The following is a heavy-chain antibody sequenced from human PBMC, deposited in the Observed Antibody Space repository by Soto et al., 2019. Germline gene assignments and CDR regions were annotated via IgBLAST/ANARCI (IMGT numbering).Heavy chain of an antibody. Sequence: QVQLMESGGGVVQPGGSLRLSCTASGFIYNDYGMNWVRQSPGKGLEWVAVIWHDGSDEHYADSVKGRFTISRDNSKNMLYLQKNSLGAEDTAVYYCARVPMTRVTRWTWFDPWGQGTLVTVSS. J-gene: IGHJ5*02. V-gene: IGHV3-33*01. D-gene: IGHD4-17*01. CDR3: ARVPMTRVTRWTWFDP. CDR1: GFIYNDYG. CDR2: IWHDGSDE.